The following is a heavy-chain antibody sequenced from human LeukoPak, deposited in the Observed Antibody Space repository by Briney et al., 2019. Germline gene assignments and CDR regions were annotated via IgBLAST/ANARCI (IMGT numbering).Heavy chain of an antibody. V-gene: IGHV5-51*01. CDR3: ARQYGSGSYCFDY. CDR1: GYSFTSYW. CDR2: IYPGHSDT. J-gene: IGHJ4*02. Sequence: GGSLEISWKGSGYSFTSYWIGWVRQLPGKGLEWRGIIYPGHSDTRYSPSFQGQVTISADKSISTAYLQWSSLKASDTAMYYCARQYGSGSYCFDYWGQGTLVTVSS. D-gene: IGHD3-10*01.